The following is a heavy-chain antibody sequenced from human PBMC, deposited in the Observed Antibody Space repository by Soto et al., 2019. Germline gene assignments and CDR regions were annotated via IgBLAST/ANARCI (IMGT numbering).Heavy chain of an antibody. Sequence: EVLLVESGGGLVHPGGSLKLSFAPAALVFKDSSIHWVRKPSGKGLEWVGGIRDRAFSYATSYAASVKGRFTISRDDSTNTAYLQMNSLKTEDTAIYYCTRLISAAQDYWGQGTLVTVSS. CDR3: TRLISAAQDY. V-gene: IGHV3-73*01. J-gene: IGHJ4*02. CDR1: ALVFKDSS. D-gene: IGHD3-10*01. CDR2: IRDRAFSYAT.